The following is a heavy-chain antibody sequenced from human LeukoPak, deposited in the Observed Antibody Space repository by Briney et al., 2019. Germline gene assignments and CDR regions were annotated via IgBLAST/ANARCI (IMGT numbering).Heavy chain of an antibody. D-gene: IGHD5-24*01. CDR2: ISSSSSYI. CDR3: ARDRRDGYNDY. CDR1: GFTFSSYS. J-gene: IGHJ4*02. V-gene: IGHV3-21*01. Sequence: GGSLRLSCAASGFTFSSYSMNWVRQAPGKGLEWVSSISSSSSYIYYADSVKGRFTISRDNAKNSLYLQMNSLRAEDTAVYYCARDRRDGYNDYWGQGTLVTVPS.